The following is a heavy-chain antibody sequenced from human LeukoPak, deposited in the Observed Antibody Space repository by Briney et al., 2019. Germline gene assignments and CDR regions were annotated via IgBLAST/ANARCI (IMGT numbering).Heavy chain of an antibody. V-gene: IGHV3-64*01. CDR1: GFTFSSYA. Sequence: GGSLRLSCAASGFTFSSYAMHWVRQAPGKGLEYVSAISSNGGSTYYANSVKGRFTISRDNSKNTLYLQMNSLRAEDTAVYYCARAIMRYCSSTSCPPYAFDIWGQGTMVTVSS. J-gene: IGHJ3*02. CDR2: ISSNGGST. CDR3: ARAIMRYCSSTSCPPYAFDI. D-gene: IGHD2-2*01.